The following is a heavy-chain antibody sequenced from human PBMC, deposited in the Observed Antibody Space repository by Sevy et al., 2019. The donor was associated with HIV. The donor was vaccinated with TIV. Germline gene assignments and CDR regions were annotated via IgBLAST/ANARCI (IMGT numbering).Heavy chain of an antibody. D-gene: IGHD3-3*01. J-gene: IGHJ4*02. CDR2: INAGNGNT. CDR3: ARDSRTIFGVVIIMGY. V-gene: IGHV1-3*01. CDR1: GYTFTSYA. Sequence: ASVKVSCKASGYTFTSYAMHWVRQAPGQRLEWMGWINAGNGNTKYSQKFQGRVTITRDTSASTAYMELSSPRFEDTAVYYCARDSRTIFGVVIIMGYWGQGTLVTVSS.